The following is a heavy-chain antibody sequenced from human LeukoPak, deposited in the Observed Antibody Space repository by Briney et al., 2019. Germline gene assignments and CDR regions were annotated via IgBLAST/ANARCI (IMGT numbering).Heavy chain of an antibody. CDR3: AKDLRYYGSGSYLGFDY. CDR1: GFTFSSYG. Sequence: GGSLRLSCAASGFTFSSYGMHWVRQAPGKGLEWVAVISYDGSNKYYADSVKGRFTISRDSSKNTLYLQMNSLRAEDTAVYYCAKDLRYYGSGSYLGFDYWGQGTLVTVSS. CDR2: ISYDGSNK. J-gene: IGHJ4*02. D-gene: IGHD3-10*01. V-gene: IGHV3-30*18.